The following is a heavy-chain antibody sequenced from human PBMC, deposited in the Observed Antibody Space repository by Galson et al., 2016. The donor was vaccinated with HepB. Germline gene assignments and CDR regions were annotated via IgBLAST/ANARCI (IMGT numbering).Heavy chain of an antibody. V-gene: IGHV2-5*02. Sequence: PALVKPTQTLTLTCTFSGFSLSTSGAGVGWIRQPPGKALEWLALIYWDDDIRYSPSLKTRLTLIKDTSKNQVVLTMTNVDPVDTAAYYCARRPDYGDYFDHWGQGTLVTVSS. CDR3: ARRPDYGDYFDH. J-gene: IGHJ4*02. D-gene: IGHD4-17*01. CDR2: IYWDDDI. CDR1: GFSLSTSGAG.